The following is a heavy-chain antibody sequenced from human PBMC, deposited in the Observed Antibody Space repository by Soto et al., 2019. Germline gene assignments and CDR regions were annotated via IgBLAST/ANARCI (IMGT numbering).Heavy chain of an antibody. CDR2: INSDGSST. Sequence: PGGSLRLSCAASGFTFSSYWMHWVRQAPGKGLVWVSRINSDGSSTSYADSVKGRFTISRDNAKNTLYLQMNSLRAEDTAVYYCARELHVSPVYYYYGMDVWGQGTTVTVSS. V-gene: IGHV3-74*01. CDR3: ARELHVSPVYYYYGMDV. J-gene: IGHJ6*02. CDR1: GFTFSSYW.